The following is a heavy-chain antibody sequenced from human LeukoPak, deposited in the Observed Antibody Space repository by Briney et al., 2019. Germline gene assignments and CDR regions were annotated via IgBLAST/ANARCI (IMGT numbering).Heavy chain of an antibody. CDR1: GGSISSGDYY. V-gene: IGHV4-31*11. CDR3: AREGRRDGSSYGMDV. Sequence: PSETLSLTCAVSGGSISSGDYYWSWIRQHPGKGLEWIGYISYSGSTYYNPSLKSRVAISVDTSKNQSSLRLSSVTAADTAVYYCAREGRRDGSSYGMDVWGQGTTVTVSS. D-gene: IGHD5-24*01. CDR2: ISYSGST. J-gene: IGHJ6*02.